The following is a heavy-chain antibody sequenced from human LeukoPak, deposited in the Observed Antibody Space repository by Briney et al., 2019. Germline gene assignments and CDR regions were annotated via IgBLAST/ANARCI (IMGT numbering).Heavy chain of an antibody. D-gene: IGHD6-19*01. CDR1: GCTFSSYA. V-gene: IGHV3-23*01. Sequence: GGSLRLSCAASGCTFSSYAMSWVRQARGKGLEGVSAISGSGGSTYYADSVKGRFTISRDNSKNTLYLQMNSLRAEDTAVYYCAKCPTAAVAGKKYYYYYYMDVWGKGTTVTVSS. CDR2: ISGSGGST. CDR3: AKCPTAAVAGKKYYYYYYMDV. J-gene: IGHJ6*03.